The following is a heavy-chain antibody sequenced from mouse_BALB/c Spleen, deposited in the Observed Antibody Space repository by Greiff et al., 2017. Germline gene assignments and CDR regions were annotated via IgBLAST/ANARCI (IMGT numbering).Heavy chain of an antibody. V-gene: IGHV2-6-5*01. D-gene: IGHD1-1*01. CDR2: IWGGGST. CDR1: GFSLTDYG. CDR3: AKHSYYYGSSPWFAY. J-gene: IGHJ3*01. Sequence: VKLMESGPGLVAPSQSLSITCTVSGFSLTDYGVSWIRQPPGKGLEWLGVIWGGGSTYYNSALKSRLSISKDNSKSQVFLKMNSLQTDDTAMYYCAKHSYYYGSSPWFAYWGQGTLVTVSA.